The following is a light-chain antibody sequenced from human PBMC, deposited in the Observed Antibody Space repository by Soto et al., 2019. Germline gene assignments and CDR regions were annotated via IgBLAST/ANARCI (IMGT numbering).Light chain of an antibody. J-gene: IGKJ1*01. CDR1: QVISSY. CDR3: QQLGT. Sequence: DIQLTQSPSFLSASVGDRVTITCRASQVISSYLAWYQQKPGKAHKLLIYAASTLQSGVPSRFSGSGSGTEFTLTSSSLQPEDFATYYCQQLGTFGQGTKVEIK. CDR2: AAS. V-gene: IGKV1-9*01.